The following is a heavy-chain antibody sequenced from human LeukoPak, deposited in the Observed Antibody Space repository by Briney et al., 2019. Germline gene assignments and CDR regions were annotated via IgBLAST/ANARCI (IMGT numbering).Heavy chain of an antibody. V-gene: IGHV3-7*03. CDR1: GFTLFNIYW. CDR3: DGGTGWVSNLG. D-gene: IGHD6-19*01. CDR2: IKQDGSEK. Sequence: PGGSLRLSCAASGFTLFNIYWMHWVRQPPGKGLEWVANIKQDGSEKYYVDSVKGRFTISRDNAKNSLYLQMNSLRAEDTGVYYCDGGTGWVSNLGGGQGTLVIVSS. J-gene: IGHJ4*02.